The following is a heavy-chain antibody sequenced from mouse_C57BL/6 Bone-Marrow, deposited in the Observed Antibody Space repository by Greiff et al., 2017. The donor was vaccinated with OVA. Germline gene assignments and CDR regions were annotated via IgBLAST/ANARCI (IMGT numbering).Heavy chain of an antibody. CDR2: IDPEDGET. CDR1: GFNITDYY. J-gene: IGHJ4*01. Sequence: VQLQQPGAELVKPGASVKLSCTASGFNITDYYMHWVKQRTEQGLEWIGRIDPEDGETKYAPKFQGKATITADTSSNTAYLQLSSLTSEDTAVYYCADTTASYYAMDYWGQGTAVTVSS. D-gene: IGHD1-2*01. CDR3: ADTTASYYAMDY. V-gene: IGHV14-2*01.